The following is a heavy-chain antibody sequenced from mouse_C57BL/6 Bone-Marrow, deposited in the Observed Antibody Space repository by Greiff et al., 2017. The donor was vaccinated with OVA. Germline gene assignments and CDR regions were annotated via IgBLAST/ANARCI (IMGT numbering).Heavy chain of an antibody. Sequence: QVQLQQPGAELVMPGASVKLSCKASGYTFTSYWMHWVKQRPGQGLEWIGEIDPSDSYTNYNQKFKGKYTLTVDKSSSTAYMQLSSLTSEDSAGYYCARDGYYGDAMDYWGQGTSVTVSS. CDR3: ARDGYYGDAMDY. D-gene: IGHD2-3*01. J-gene: IGHJ4*01. CDR2: IDPSDSYT. CDR1: GYTFTSYW. V-gene: IGHV1-69*01.